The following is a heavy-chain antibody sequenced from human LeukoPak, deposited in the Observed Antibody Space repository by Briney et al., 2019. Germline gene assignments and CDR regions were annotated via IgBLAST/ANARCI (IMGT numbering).Heavy chain of an antibody. CDR1: GGTFSSYA. J-gene: IGHJ4*02. Sequence: GASVKVSCKASGGTFSSYAISWVRQAPGQGLEWMGGIIPIFGTANYAQKFQGRVTITADESTSTAYMELSSLRSEDTAVYYCAREGSWVGDCSGGSCYLDYWGQGTLVTVSS. D-gene: IGHD2-15*01. CDR3: AREGSWVGDCSGGSCYLDY. CDR2: IIPIFGTA. V-gene: IGHV1-69*13.